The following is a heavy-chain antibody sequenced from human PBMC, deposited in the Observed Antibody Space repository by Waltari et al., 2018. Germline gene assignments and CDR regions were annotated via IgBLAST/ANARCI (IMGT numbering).Heavy chain of an antibody. J-gene: IGHJ5*02. CDR1: GGSISSSSYY. D-gene: IGHD6-13*01. Sequence: LQLQESGPGLVKPSETLSLTCPVPGGSISSSSYYWGRTRPPPGKGREWSGSIYYSGSTYYNPSLKSRVTISVDTSKNQFSLKLSSVTAADTAVYYCARPTGSSSWSPAPNWFDPWGQGTLVTVSS. CDR3: ARPTGSSSWSPAPNWFDP. V-gene: IGHV4-39*07. CDR2: IYYSGST.